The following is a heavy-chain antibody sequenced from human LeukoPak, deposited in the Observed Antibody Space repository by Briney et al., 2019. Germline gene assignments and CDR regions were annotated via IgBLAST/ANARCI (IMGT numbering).Heavy chain of an antibody. Sequence: PGRSLRLSCAASGFTFDDYAMHWVRQAPGKGLEWVSGISWNSGGIGYADSVKGRFTISRDNAKRSLYLQMNSLRAKDTALYYCAARIAAAQFDYWGQGTLVTVSS. J-gene: IGHJ4*02. CDR2: ISWNSGGI. V-gene: IGHV3-9*01. D-gene: IGHD6-13*01. CDR1: GFTFDDYA. CDR3: AARIAAAQFDY.